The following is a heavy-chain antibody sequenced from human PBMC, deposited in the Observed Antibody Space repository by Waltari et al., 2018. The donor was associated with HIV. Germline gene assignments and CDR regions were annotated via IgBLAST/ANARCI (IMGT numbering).Heavy chain of an antibody. CDR2: IYTSGST. V-gene: IGHV4-61*02. CDR1: GGSISSGSYY. CDR3: ARDGGGSYLDFDY. D-gene: IGHD1-26*01. J-gene: IGHJ4*02. Sequence: QVQLQESGPGLVKPSQTLSLTCTVSGGSISSGSYYWSWIRQPAGKGLEWIGRIYTSGSTNYNPSLKSRVTISVDTSKNQFSLKLSSVTAADTAVYYCARDGGGSYLDFDYWGQGTLVTVSS.